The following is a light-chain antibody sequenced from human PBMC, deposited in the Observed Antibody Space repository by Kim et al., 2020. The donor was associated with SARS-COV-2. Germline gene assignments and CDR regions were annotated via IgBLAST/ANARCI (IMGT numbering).Light chain of an antibody. Sequence: SYKLTQPPSVSVSPGQTARITCSGDALPKQYAYWYQQKPGQAPVLVIYKDTERPSGIPERFSGSSSGTTVTLTISGVQAEDEADYYCQSADSSGTYVFGT. V-gene: IGLV3-25*03. J-gene: IGLJ1*01. CDR2: KDT. CDR1: ALPKQY. CDR3: QSADSSGTYV.